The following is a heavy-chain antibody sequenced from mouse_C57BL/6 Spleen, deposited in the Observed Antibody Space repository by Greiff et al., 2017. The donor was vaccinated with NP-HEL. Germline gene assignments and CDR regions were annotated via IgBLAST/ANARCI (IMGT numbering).Heavy chain of an antibody. V-gene: IGHV1-59*01. J-gene: IGHJ3*01. CDR3: ARGGGSVYYDYDDGG. Sequence: VQLQQPGAELVRPGTSVKLSCKASGYTFTSYWMHWVKQRPGQGLEWIGVIDPSDSYTNYNQKFKGKATLTVDTSSSTAYMQLSSLTSEDSAVYYCARGGGSVYYDYDDGGWGQGTLVTVSA. CDR2: IDPSDSYT. CDR1: GYTFTSYW. D-gene: IGHD2-4*01.